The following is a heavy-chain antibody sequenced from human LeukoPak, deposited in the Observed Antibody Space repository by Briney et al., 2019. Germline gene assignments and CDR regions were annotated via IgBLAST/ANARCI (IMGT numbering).Heavy chain of an antibody. Sequence: GSLRLSCAASGFTFSSYSMNWVRQAPGKGLEWVSSISSSSSYIYYADSVKGRFTISRDNAKNSLSLQMNSLRAEDTAVYYCARGIAAGQFDPWGQGTLVTVSS. V-gene: IGHV3-21*01. D-gene: IGHD6-6*01. CDR3: ARGIAAGQFDP. CDR1: GFTFSSYS. CDR2: ISSSSSYI. J-gene: IGHJ5*02.